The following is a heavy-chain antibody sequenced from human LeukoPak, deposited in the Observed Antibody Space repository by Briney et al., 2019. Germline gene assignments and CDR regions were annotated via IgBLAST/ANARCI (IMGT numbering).Heavy chain of an antibody. J-gene: IGHJ4*02. D-gene: IGHD4/OR15-4a*01. CDR2: IYADFDNT. V-gene: IGHV3-53*01. CDR3: ARPLNRHIGAFEY. CDR1: GFTVSGDY. Sequence: GGSLRLSCAVSGFTVSGDYMSWLRQAPGRGLEWVSVIYADFDNTDYADSVRGRFTISRDSSKNTLYLHMNSLRVEDTATYFCARPLNRHIGAFEYWGQGALVTVSS.